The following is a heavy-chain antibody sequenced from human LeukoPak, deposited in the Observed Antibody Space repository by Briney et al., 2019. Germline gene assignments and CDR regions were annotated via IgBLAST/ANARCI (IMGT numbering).Heavy chain of an antibody. CDR2: ISSSSSYI. Sequence: GGSLRLSCAASGFTFSSYSMNWVRQAPGKGLEWVSSISSSSSYIYYADSVKGRFTISRDNAKNSLYLQMNSLRAEDTAVYYFARCGVRGVPRHYYYMDVWGKGTTVTVSS. V-gene: IGHV3-21*01. J-gene: IGHJ6*03. CDR1: GFTFSSYS. CDR3: ARCGVRGVPRHYYYMDV. D-gene: IGHD3-10*01.